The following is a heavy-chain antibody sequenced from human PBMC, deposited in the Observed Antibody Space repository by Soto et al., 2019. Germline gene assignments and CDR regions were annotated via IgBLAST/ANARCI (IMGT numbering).Heavy chain of an antibody. CDR1: GYTFTNND. CDR2: MNPGSGDT. V-gene: IGHV1-8*01. CDR3: ARMESFGSLNWFDP. J-gene: IGHJ5*02. D-gene: IGHD5-18*01. Sequence: ASVKVSCEASGYTFTNNDVSWVRQATGQGLEWMGWMNPGSGDTGYAQKFQGRVTMTRDISIATAYMELNSLTSEDTAIYYCARMESFGSLNWFDPWGQGTLVTVSS.